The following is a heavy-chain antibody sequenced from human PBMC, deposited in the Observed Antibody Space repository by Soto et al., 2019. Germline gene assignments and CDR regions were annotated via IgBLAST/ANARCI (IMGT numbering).Heavy chain of an antibody. J-gene: IGHJ6*02. CDR1: GFTVSSDS. CDR2: IYSDNNT. Sequence: QPGGSLRLSCAASGFTVSSDSMTWVRQAPGKGLERISIIYSDNNTDYADSVKGRFSISRDTSKNILYLQMNSLRAEDTAEYYCARHYSAMGVWGQGTTVTVSS. CDR3: ARHYSAMGV. V-gene: IGHV3-53*01.